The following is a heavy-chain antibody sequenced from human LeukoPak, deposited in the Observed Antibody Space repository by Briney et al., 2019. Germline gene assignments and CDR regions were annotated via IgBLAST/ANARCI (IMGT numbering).Heavy chain of an antibody. CDR1: GYTFTSYA. D-gene: IGHD5-24*01. CDR2: ISAYNGNT. Sequence: GASVKVSCKASGYTFTSYAFRWVRQAPGQGLEWMGWISAYNGNTNYAQKFQGRVTMTTDTSTSTAYMELRSLRSDDTAVYYCARDRMSWLQFWDYWGQGTLVTVSS. CDR3: ARDRMSWLQFWDY. V-gene: IGHV1-18*01. J-gene: IGHJ4*02.